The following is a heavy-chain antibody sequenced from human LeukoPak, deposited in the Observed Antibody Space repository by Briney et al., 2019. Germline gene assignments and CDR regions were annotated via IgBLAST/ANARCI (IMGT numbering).Heavy chain of an antibody. CDR1: GFTFSSYS. J-gene: IGHJ3*02. CDR2: SSYSSSTI. D-gene: IGHD1-26*01. Sequence: GGSLRLSCAASGFTFSSYSMNWVRQAPGKGLEWVSYSSYSSSTIFYADSVKGRFTISRDNAKTSLYLQMNSLRAEDTAVYYCAKGQIRYTGSSPLFAAFDIWGQGTMVTVSS. V-gene: IGHV3-48*01. CDR3: AKGQIRYTGSSPLFAAFDI.